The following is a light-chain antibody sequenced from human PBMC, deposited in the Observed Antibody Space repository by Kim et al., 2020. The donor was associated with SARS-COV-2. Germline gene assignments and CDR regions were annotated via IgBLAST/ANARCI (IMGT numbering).Light chain of an antibody. CDR1: ENIDTY. CDR3: QHYSRFPYT. CDR2: LAS. V-gene: IGKV1-5*03. J-gene: IGKJ2*01. Sequence: SASVGDRFTITCRASENIDTYLAWYQQKPGRPPRLLIYLASNLENGVPSRFSGTGSGTDFSLSVTSLQPDDFATYYCQHYSRFPYTFGQGTKLEI.